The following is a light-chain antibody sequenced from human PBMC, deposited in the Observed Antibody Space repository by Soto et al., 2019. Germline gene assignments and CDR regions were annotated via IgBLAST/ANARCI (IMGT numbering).Light chain of an antibody. CDR3: QQYNSYPWT. J-gene: IGKJ1*01. V-gene: IGKV1-5*01. CDR1: QSISGW. CDR2: DVS. Sequence: DIQTTQSPSTLSASVGDRVTITCRASQSISGWLAWYQQKPGKAPKLLIYDVSSLESGVPSRFSGSGSGTEFTLAISSLQPDDFATYYCQQYNSYPWTFGQGTKVEIK.